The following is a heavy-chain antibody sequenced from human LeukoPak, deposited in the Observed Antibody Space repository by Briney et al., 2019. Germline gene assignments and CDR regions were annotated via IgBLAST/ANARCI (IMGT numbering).Heavy chain of an antibody. Sequence: PGGSLRLSCAASGFAFSSYAMHWVRQAPGKGLEWVAVISFDGSNKYYADSVKGRFTISRDNSKNTLYLQMSSLRAEDTAVYYCARDPVAPDYYYYGMDVWGQGTTVTVSS. CDR1: GFAFSSYA. D-gene: IGHD2-2*01. J-gene: IGHJ6*02. CDR3: ARDPVAPDYYYYGMDV. V-gene: IGHV3-30-3*01. CDR2: ISFDGSNK.